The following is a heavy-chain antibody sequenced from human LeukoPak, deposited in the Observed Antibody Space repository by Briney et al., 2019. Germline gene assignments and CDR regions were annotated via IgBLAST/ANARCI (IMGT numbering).Heavy chain of an antibody. V-gene: IGHV4-4*07. CDR3: ASRSSGAPPGGMDV. CDR1: GGSISSYY. CDR2: INTSGSI. D-gene: IGHD6-19*01. J-gene: IGHJ6*02. Sequence: PSETLSLTCTVSGGSISSYYWTWIRQPAGRGLEWIGRINTSGSINFNPSLKSRVTISVDRSKNQFSLKLSSVTAADTAVYYCASRSSGAPPGGMDVWGQGTTVTVSS.